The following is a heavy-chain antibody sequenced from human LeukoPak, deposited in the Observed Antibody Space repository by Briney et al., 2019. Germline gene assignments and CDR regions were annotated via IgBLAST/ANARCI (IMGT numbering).Heavy chain of an antibody. J-gene: IGHJ4*02. V-gene: IGHV3-30-3*01. CDR3: ARVYYGSGSYAEDY. Sequence: GGSLRLSCAASGFTFSSYAMHWVRQAPGKGLEWVAVISYDGSNKYYADSVKGRFTISRDNAKNTLYLQMNSLRAEDTAVYYCARVYYGSGSYAEDYWGQGTLVTVSS. D-gene: IGHD3-10*01. CDR1: GFTFSSYA. CDR2: ISYDGSNK.